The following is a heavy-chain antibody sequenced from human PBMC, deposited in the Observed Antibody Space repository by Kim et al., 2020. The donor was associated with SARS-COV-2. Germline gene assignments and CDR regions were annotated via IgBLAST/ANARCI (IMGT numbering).Heavy chain of an antibody. J-gene: IGHJ4*02. CDR2: ITYNSDAT. Sequence: GGSLRLSCVASGITFTNYGMTWVRQAPGKGPEWISGITYNSDATYYADSVKGRFTISRDNSKNTLYLQMNSLRAEDTAVYYCAKTKDYINSSLDNWGQGTLVTVSS. CDR1: GITFTNYG. D-gene: IGHD6-6*01. V-gene: IGHV3-23*01. CDR3: AKTKDYINSSLDN.